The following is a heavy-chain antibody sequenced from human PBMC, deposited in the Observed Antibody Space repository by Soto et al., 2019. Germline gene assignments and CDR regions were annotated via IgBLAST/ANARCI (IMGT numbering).Heavy chain of an antibody. CDR3: ARQRTSVVTQASFDV. Sequence: SETLSLTCTVTGDSISSRSYYWGWIRQPPGKGLEWIGSIYYSGSTYNNPSLRSRVSMSIDTSKDQFSLKLKSVTAADTARYFCARQRTSVVTQASFDVWGPGSLVTGAS. CDR1: GDSISSRSYY. CDR2: IYYSGST. J-gene: IGHJ4*02. D-gene: IGHD2-21*02. V-gene: IGHV4-39*01.